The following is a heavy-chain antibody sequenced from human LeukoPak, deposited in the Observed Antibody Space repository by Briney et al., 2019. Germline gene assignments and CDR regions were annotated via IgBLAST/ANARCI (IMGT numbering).Heavy chain of an antibody. CDR3: ARTGYNGNDDFDY. V-gene: IGHV4-59*01. Sequence: SETLSLTCTVSGGSISSYYWSWIRQPPGKGLEWIGYIYYSGSTNYNPSLKSRVTISVDTSKNQFSLTLSSVTAADTAVYYCARTGYNGNDDFDYWGQGTLVTVSP. J-gene: IGHJ4*02. CDR1: GGSISSYY. D-gene: IGHD1-20*01. CDR2: IYYSGST.